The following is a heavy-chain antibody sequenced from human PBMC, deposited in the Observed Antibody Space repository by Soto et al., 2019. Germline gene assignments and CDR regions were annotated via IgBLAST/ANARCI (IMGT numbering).Heavy chain of an antibody. V-gene: IGHV3-23*01. CDR2: GGSGGSR. D-gene: IGHD3-10*01. CDR1: GFTFSTYG. Sequence: LRLSCVTSGFTFSTYGMTWVRQAPGKGLEWVSYGGSGGSRYYAESVKGRFTISRDDSKNTLSLEMNSLRAEDTATYYCVKFRGRAYPYYYMDVWGKGTTVTVSS. J-gene: IGHJ6*03. CDR3: VKFRGRAYPYYYMDV.